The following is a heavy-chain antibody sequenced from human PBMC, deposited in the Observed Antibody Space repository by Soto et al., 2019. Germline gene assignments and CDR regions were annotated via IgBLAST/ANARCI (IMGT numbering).Heavy chain of an antibody. D-gene: IGHD4-17*01. Sequence: GGSLRLSCAASGFTFSSYSMNWVRQAPGKGLEWVSSISSSSSYIYYADSVKGRFTISRDNAKNSLYLQMNSLRAEDTAVYYCARDSNRPVTGCDYWGQGTLVTVSS. CDR2: ISSSSSYI. CDR3: ARDSNRPVTGCDY. V-gene: IGHV3-21*01. CDR1: GFTFSSYS. J-gene: IGHJ4*02.